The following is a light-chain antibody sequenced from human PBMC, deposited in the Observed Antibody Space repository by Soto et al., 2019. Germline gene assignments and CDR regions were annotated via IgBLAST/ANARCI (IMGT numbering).Light chain of an antibody. CDR2: AAS. CDR3: QQSYRTPRT. J-gene: IGKJ2*02. CDR1: QSISSY. Sequence: DIQMTQSPSSLSASVGDRVTITCRASQSISSYLNWYQQKPGKAPKLLIYAASSLQSGVPSRFSGSGSGTDFTLTISSLQPEDFATYYCQQSYRTPRTGGQGPKLEIK. V-gene: IGKV1-39*01.